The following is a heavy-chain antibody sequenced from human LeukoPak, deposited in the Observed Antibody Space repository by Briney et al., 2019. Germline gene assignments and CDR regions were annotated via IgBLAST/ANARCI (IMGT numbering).Heavy chain of an antibody. CDR2: ITTKRSNYAT. J-gene: IGHJ4*02. CDR1: GYSFNTYW. V-gene: IGHV3-73*01. Sequence: GESLKISCKGSGYSFNTYWIGWVRQASGKGLEWVGRITTKRSNYATAYTASVKGRFTISRHDSENTAYLQMNSLKTEDTALYYCTTYRSGHYWGQGTLVTVSS. D-gene: IGHD6-19*01. CDR3: TTYRSGHY.